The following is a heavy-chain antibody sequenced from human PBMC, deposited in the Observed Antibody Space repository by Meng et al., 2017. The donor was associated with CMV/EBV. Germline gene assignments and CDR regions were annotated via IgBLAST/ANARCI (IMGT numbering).Heavy chain of an antibody. V-gene: IGHV1-69*13. CDR1: GGTFSSYA. Sequence: VKVSCKASGGTFSSYAISWVRQAPGQGLEWMGGIIPIFGTANYAQKFQGRVTITTDESTSTAYMELSSLRSEDTAVYYCAREKRGLGYCSSTSCYYYGMDVWGQGTTVTVSS. CDR3: AREKRGLGYCSSTSCYYYGMDV. J-gene: IGHJ6*02. CDR2: IIPIFGTA. D-gene: IGHD2-2*01.